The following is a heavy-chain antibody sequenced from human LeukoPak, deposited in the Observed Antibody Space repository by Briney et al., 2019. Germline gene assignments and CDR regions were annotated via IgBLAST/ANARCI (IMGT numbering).Heavy chain of an antibody. V-gene: IGHV1-69*02. CDR2: IIPILGIA. J-gene: IGHJ1*01. CDR1: GGTFSSYT. CDR3: ASTTVNYYDSSVLRRAEYFQH. Sequence: SVKVSCKASGGTFSSYTISWVRQAPGQGLEWMGRIIPILGIANYAQKFQGRVTITADKSTSTAYMELSSLRSEDTAVYYCASTTVNYYDSSVLRRAEYFQHWGQGTLVTVSS. D-gene: IGHD3-22*01.